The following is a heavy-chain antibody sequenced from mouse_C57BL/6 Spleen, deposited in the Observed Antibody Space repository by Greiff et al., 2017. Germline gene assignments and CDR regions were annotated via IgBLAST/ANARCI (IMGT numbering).Heavy chain of an antibody. CDR3: ARWRLRYYAMDY. V-gene: IGHV5-17*01. J-gene: IGHJ4*01. Sequence: EVMLVESGGGLVKPGGSLKLSCAASGFTFSDYGMHWVRQAPEKGLKWVAYISSGSSTIYYADTVKGRFTISRDNAKNTLFLQMTSLRSEDTAMYYCARWRLRYYAMDYWGQGTSVTVSS. CDR2: ISSGSSTI. CDR1: GFTFSDYG. D-gene: IGHD2-4*01.